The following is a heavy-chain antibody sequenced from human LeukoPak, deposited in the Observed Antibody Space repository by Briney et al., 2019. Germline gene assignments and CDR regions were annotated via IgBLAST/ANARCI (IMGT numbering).Heavy chain of an antibody. Sequence: ASVKVSCKASGYTFTSYGISWVRQAPGQGLEWMGWISAYNGNTNYAQKFQGRVTMTRDTSTSTVYMELSSLRSEDTAVYYCARDPLLWFGELLYIPYYYYGMDVWGQGTTVTVSS. J-gene: IGHJ6*02. CDR2: ISAYNGNT. CDR3: ARDPLLWFGELLYIPYYYYGMDV. V-gene: IGHV1-18*01. CDR1: GYTFTSYG. D-gene: IGHD3-10*01.